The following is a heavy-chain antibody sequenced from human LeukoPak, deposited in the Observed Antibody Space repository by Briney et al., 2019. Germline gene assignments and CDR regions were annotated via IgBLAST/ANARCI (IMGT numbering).Heavy chain of an antibody. D-gene: IGHD5-18*01. CDR2: IYYSGST. CDR1: GGSISSYY. J-gene: IGHJ5*02. Sequence: SETLSLTCTVSGGSISSYYWSWIRQPPGKGLEWIGYIYYSGSTNYNPSLKSRVTISVDTSKNQFSLKLSSVTAADTAVYYCARDLGGSRGYSYGSGNWFDPWGQGTLVTVSS. V-gene: IGHV4-59*01. CDR3: ARDLGGSRGYSYGSGNWFDP.